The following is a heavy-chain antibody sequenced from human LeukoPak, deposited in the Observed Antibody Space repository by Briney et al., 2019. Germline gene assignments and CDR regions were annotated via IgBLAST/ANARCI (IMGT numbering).Heavy chain of an antibody. J-gene: IGHJ2*01. CDR3: ARADLEWYLDL. V-gene: IGHV3-7*01. CDR1: GFMFNAYW. Sequence: AGGSLRLSCTGSGFMFNAYWMSWVRKAPAMGLEWVGKIRQDGGEIFYVDSVRGRFTISRDNAKNSVYLQLNSLRAEDTAVYYCARADLEWYLDLWGRGTLVTVSS. CDR2: IRQDGGEI.